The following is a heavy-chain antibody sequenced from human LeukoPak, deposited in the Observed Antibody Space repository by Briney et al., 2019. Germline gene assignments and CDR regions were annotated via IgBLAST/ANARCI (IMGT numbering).Heavy chain of an antibody. V-gene: IGHV1-18*01. CDR2: ISPYNGNT. Sequence: ASVKVSCKASGHTFTSYGISWVRQAPGQGLEWMGWISPYNGNTNYAQKVQGRVTMTTDTSTSTAYMELRSLRSDDTAVYYCARAPVSGVVTGWGQGTLVTVSS. D-gene: IGHD3-3*01. CDR1: GHTFTSYG. CDR3: ARAPVSGVVTG. J-gene: IGHJ4*02.